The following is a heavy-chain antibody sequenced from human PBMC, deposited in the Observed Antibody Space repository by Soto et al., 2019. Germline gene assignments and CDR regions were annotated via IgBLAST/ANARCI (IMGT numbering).Heavy chain of an antibody. CDR2: VSGYNGNT. D-gene: IGHD6-19*01. CDR1: GSTFTNYG. Sequence: QVQMLVQSGSEVKKPGASVKVSCQASGSTFTNYGISWVRQAPGQGLEWMGWVSGYNGNTNYAQKLRGRVTMTTDTSTSTAYIELRPLRAYDTAVYYCARDESSHGFDSWCQGTLVTVSS. CDR3: ARDESSHGFDS. V-gene: IGHV1-18*04. J-gene: IGHJ4*02.